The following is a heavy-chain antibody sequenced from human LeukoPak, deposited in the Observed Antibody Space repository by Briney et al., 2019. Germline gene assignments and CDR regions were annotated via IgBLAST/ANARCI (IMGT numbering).Heavy chain of an antibody. D-gene: IGHD6-13*01. CDR1: GGTFSSYA. J-gene: IGHJ4*02. V-gene: IGHV1-69*13. Sequence: ASVKVSCKASGGTFSSYAISWVRQAPGQGLEWMGGIIPIFGTANYAQKFQGRVTITADESTSTAYMELSSLRSEDTAVYYCARDPLYSSSHQAPHWGQGTLVTVSS. CDR2: IIPIFGTA. CDR3: ARDPLYSSSHQAPH.